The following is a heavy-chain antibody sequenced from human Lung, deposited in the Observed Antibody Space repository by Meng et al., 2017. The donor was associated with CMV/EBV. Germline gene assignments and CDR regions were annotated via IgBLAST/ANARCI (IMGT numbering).Heavy chain of an antibody. Sequence: QRPLAPSGAGVKEPVASGKVHCKVSGYTLTELSMHWVRQAPGKGLEWMGGFDPEDGETIYAQKFQGRVTMTEDTSTDTAYMELSSLRSEDTAVYYCAGAGTTGNFDYWGQGTLVTVSS. CDR2: FDPEDGET. D-gene: IGHD1-7*01. CDR1: GYTLTELS. CDR3: AGAGTTGNFDY. V-gene: IGHV1-24*01. J-gene: IGHJ4*02.